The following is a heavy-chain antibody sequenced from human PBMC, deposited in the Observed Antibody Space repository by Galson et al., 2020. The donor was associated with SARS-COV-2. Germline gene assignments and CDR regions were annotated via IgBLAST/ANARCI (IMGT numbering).Heavy chain of an antibody. Sequence: ESAPTLVRHTQTLTLTCTFFEFSLRTSGICVSWIRQPPAKALEWLARIELDDDKYYSTSLKTRLTISKDTSKNQVVLTMTNMDPVDTATYYCARSPPTLAFDYWGQGTLVTVSS. CDR3: ARSPPTLAFDY. CDR2: IELDDDK. CDR1: EFSLRTSGIC. J-gene: IGHJ4*02. V-gene: IGHV2-70*11.